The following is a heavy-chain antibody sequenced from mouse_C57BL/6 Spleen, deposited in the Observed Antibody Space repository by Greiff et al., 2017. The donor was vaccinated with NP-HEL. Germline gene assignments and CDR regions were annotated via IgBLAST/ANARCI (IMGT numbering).Heavy chain of an antibody. CDR1: GYTFTTYP. Sequence: VHLVESGAELVKPGASVKMSCKASGYTFTTYPIEWMKQNHGKSLEWIGNFHPYNDDTKYNAKFKGKATLTVEKSSSTVYLELSRLTSDDAAVYYCARRYYGSSPWFAYWGQGTLVTVSA. D-gene: IGHD1-1*01. J-gene: IGHJ3*01. V-gene: IGHV1-47*01. CDR3: ARRYYGSSPWFAY. CDR2: FHPYNDDT.